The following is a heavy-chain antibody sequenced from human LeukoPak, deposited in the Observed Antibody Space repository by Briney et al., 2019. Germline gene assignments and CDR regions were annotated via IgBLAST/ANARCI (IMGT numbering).Heavy chain of an antibody. CDR3: AKDFVRYNIQFDY. J-gene: IGHJ4*02. CDR1: GFTFSSYA. V-gene: IGHV3-23*01. Sequence: GGSLRLSCAASGFTFSSYAMSWVRQAPGKGLAWVSTISGGSGSTYCADSVRGRFTISRDNSKNTLYLQMNSLRAEDTALYYCAKDFVRYNIQFDYWGQGALVTVSS. D-gene: IGHD1-1*01. CDR2: ISGGSGST.